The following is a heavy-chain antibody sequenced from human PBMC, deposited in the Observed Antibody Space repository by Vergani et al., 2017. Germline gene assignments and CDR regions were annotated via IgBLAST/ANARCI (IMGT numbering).Heavy chain of an antibody. D-gene: IGHD2-2*01. CDR3: AGDYASHGGVVPAAMGYYGMDV. V-gene: IGHV3-48*01. J-gene: IGHJ6*02. CDR2: ISSSSSTI. Sequence: EVQLVESGGGLVQPGGSLRLSCAASGFTFSSYSMNWVRQAPGKGLEWVSYISSSSSTIYYADSVKGRFTISRDNAKNSLYLQMNRLRAEDTAVYYCAGDYASHGGVVPAAMGYYGMDVWGQGTTVTVSS. CDR1: GFTFSSYS.